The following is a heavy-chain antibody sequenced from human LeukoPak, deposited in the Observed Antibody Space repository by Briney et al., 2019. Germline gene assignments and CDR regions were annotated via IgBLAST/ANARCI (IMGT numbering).Heavy chain of an antibody. Sequence: GGSLRLSCAASGFTFHNYAMYWVRQTPDNGLEWVTVISNDGSKKYYIDSVKGRFTISRDNSENTLYLQMNSLRAEDTAMYYCARDPIYSDNSGYRNDYWGQGTLVTVSS. CDR2: ISNDGSKK. D-gene: IGHD3-22*01. V-gene: IGHV3-30*04. CDR3: ARDPIYSDNSGYRNDY. CDR1: GFTFHNYA. J-gene: IGHJ4*02.